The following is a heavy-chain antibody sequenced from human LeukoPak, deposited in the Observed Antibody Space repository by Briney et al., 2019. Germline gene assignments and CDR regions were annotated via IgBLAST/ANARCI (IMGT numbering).Heavy chain of an antibody. J-gene: IGHJ5*02. V-gene: IGHV3-20*04. Sequence: TGGSLRLSCAASGFTFSSYWMHWVRQAPGKGLEWVSGITWNGGSTGYADSVKGRFTISRDNAKNSLYLQMNSLRAEDTALYYCARGIDDGDNWFDPWGQGTLVIVSS. CDR3: ARGIDDGDNWFDP. D-gene: IGHD1-1*01. CDR1: GFTFSSYW. CDR2: ITWNGGST.